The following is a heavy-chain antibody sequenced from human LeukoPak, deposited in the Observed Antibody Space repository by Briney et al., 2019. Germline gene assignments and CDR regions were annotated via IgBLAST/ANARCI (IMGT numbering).Heavy chain of an antibody. CDR3: ARTLVAAPGTKGGP. Sequence: GGSLRLSCAASGFSFSDYYMSWIRQAPGKGLEWLSYIDGSSTFTNYADSVKGRFTISRDNAKSSLYLQMNSLRAEDSAVYYCARTLVAAPGTKGGPWGQGTLVTVSS. V-gene: IGHV3-11*03. J-gene: IGHJ5*02. CDR1: GFSFSDYY. D-gene: IGHD6-13*01. CDR2: IDGSSTFT.